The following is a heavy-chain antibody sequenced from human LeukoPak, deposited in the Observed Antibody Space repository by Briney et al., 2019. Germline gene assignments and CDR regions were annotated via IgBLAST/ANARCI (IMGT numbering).Heavy chain of an antibody. J-gene: IGHJ4*02. CDR1: GFTFSSYS. Sequence: TGGSLRLSCAASGFTFSSYSMNWVRQAPGKGLEWVSYISSSGSTIYYADSVKGRFTISRDNAKNSLSLQMNGLRAEDTAVYYCARDHHLIRGLFDYWGQGTLVTVSS. D-gene: IGHD3-10*01. CDR3: ARDHHLIRGLFDY. V-gene: IGHV3-48*04. CDR2: ISSSGSTI.